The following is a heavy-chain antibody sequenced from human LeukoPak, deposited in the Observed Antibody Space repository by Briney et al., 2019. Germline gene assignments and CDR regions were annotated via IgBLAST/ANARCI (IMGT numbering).Heavy chain of an antibody. Sequence: SETLSLTCTVSGGSISSSSYYWGWIRQPPGKGLEWIGRIYYSGSTYYNPSLKSRVTISVDTSKNQFSLKLSSVTAADTAVYYCARTPYYYDSSGYSVRFDYWGQGTLVTVSS. J-gene: IGHJ4*02. CDR2: IYYSGST. V-gene: IGHV4-39*01. CDR3: ARTPYYYDSSGYSVRFDY. D-gene: IGHD3-22*01. CDR1: GGSISSSSYY.